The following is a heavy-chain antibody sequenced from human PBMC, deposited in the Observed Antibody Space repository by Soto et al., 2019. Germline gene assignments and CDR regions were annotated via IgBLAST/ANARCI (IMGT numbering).Heavy chain of an antibody. CDR2: IYYSGST. CDR3: ARNAVYDFWSGYHNNWFDP. Sequence: SETLSLTCTVSGGSISSYYWSWIRQPPGKGLEWIGYIYYSGSTNYNPSLKSRVTISVDTSKDQFSLKLSSVTAADTAVYYCARNAVYDFWSGYHNNWFDPWGQGTLVTVSS. J-gene: IGHJ5*02. V-gene: IGHV4-59*01. D-gene: IGHD3-3*01. CDR1: GGSISSYY.